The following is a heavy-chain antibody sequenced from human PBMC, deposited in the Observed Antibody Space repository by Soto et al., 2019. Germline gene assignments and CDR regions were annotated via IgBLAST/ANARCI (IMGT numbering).Heavy chain of an antibody. J-gene: IGHJ4*02. V-gene: IGHV3-23*01. D-gene: IGHD6-13*01. CDR1: GFTFSNYA. CDR2: ISGSAGST. Sequence: GGSLRLSCAASGFTFSNYAINWVRQSPGKGLEWVSVISGSAGSTYYADSVKGRFTITRDNSKNTLYLQMNSLRAEDTAVYYCAKAGGAAGTVDYFDYWGQGTLFTVSS. CDR3: AKAGGAAGTVDYFDY.